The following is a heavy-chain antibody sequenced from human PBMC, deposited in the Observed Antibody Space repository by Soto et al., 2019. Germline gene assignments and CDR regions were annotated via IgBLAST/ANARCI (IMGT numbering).Heavy chain of an antibody. D-gene: IGHD3-22*01. V-gene: IGHV3-23*01. CDR2: NSGSGGST. CDR3: AKDRYYDSSGYYSSYYFDY. J-gene: IGHJ4*02. CDR1: GFTFSSYA. Sequence: GGSLRLSCAASGFTFSSYAMSWVRQAPGKGLEWVSANSGSGGSTYYADSVKGRFTISRDNSKNTLYLQMNSLRAEDTAVYFCAKDRYYDSSGYYSSYYFDYWGQGTLVTAPQ.